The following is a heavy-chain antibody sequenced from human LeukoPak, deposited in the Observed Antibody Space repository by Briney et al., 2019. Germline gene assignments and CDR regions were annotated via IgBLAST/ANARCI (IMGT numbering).Heavy chain of an antibody. CDR3: ARGRRDFWSSYRTNPASYYYGMDV. D-gene: IGHD3-3*01. V-gene: IGHV4-34*01. CDR2: INHSGNT. CDR1: GGSFSGYY. Sequence: PSETLSLTCAVYGGSFSGYYWSWIRQPPGKGQEWIGEINHSGNTNYNPSLKSRVTISVDTSKNQFSLKLSSVTAADTAVYYCARGRRDFWSSYRTNPASYYYGMDVWGQGTTVTVSS. J-gene: IGHJ6*02.